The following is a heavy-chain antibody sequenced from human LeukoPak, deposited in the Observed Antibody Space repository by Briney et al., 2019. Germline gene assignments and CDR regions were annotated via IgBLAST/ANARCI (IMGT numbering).Heavy chain of an antibody. CDR2: ISSTGAYI. CDR1: GFTFSSYR. Sequence: GGSLRLSCAASGFTFSSYRMTWVRQTPGKGLEWVASISSTGAYIYYADSVRGRFTISRDNAKKSLYLQMNSLRVEGTAMYYFAGETTGIILWGQGTLVTLSS. J-gene: IGHJ1*01. CDR3: AGETTGIIL. D-gene: IGHD4-11*01. V-gene: IGHV3-21*01.